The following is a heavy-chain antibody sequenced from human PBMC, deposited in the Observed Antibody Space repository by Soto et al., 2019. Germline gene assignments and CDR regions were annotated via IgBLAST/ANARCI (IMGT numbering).Heavy chain of an antibody. Sequence: GGSLRLSCAASGFTFSSYAMSWVRQAPGKGLEWVSAISGSGGSTYYADSVKGRFTISRDNSKNTLYLQMNSLRAEDTAVYYCAKVGTTGTHYYYYYMDVWGKGTTVTVSS. CDR2: ISGSGGST. CDR3: AKVGTTGTHYYYYYMDV. D-gene: IGHD1-1*01. CDR1: GFTFSSYA. J-gene: IGHJ6*03. V-gene: IGHV3-23*01.